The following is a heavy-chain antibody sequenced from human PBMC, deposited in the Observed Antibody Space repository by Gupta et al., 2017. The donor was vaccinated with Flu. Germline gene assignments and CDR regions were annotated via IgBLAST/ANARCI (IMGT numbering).Heavy chain of an antibody. D-gene: IGHD6-19*01. V-gene: IGHV1-69*08. CDR2: IIPILGIA. Sequence: QVQLVQSGAEVKKPGSSVKVSCKASGGTFSSYTISWVRQAPGQGLEWMGRIIPILGIANYAQKFQGRVTITADKSTSTAYMELSSLRSEDTAVYYCARENSGWRMGLTYYFDYWGQGTLVTVSS. CDR3: ARENSGWRMGLTYYFDY. CDR1: GGTFSSYT. J-gene: IGHJ4*02.